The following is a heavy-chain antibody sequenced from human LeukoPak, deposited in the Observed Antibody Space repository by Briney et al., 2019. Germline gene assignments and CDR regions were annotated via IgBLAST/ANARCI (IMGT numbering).Heavy chain of an antibody. D-gene: IGHD3-10*01. CDR2: IYNGGII. V-gene: IGHV4-4*07. CDR3: ARGGYYGSGNDFRFDP. Sequence: SETLSLTCTVSGDSISRYYWSWIRQPAGKGLEWIGRIYNGGIITYNPSLKSRVTISVDTSKNQFSLKLSSVTAADTAIYYCARGGYYGSGNDFRFDPWGQGTLVTVSS. CDR1: GDSISRYY. J-gene: IGHJ5*02.